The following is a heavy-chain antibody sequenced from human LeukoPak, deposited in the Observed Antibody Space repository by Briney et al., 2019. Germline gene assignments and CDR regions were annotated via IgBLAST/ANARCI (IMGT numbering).Heavy chain of an antibody. CDR2: IKSKIDGGTT. V-gene: IGHV3-15*01. CDR1: GFSFSNVW. J-gene: IGHJ6*02. CDR3: CTEVWYGENHYYGIDV. D-gene: IGHD3-10*01. Sequence: GGSLRLSCAASGFSFSNVWMRSARQAPGRGLEWVGRIKSKIDGGTTDHATCVKGRFSISRDDSQSTVYLQMNSLGTEDTAVYYCCTEVWYGENHYYGIDVWGRGTTVTVSS.